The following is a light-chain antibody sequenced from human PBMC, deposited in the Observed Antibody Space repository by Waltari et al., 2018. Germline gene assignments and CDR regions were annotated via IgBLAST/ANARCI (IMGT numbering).Light chain of an antibody. CDR3: HQYKSYPWT. CDR2: KAT. Sequence: DIEMTQSPYTLAASVGDRATITCRASQSIICWLTWYQQKPGKAPKLLIYKATGLESGGPSRFSGSGSGTEFTLTISSLQPDDFATYYCHQYKSYPWTFGQGTKVEI. V-gene: IGKV1-5*03. J-gene: IGKJ1*01. CDR1: QSIICW.